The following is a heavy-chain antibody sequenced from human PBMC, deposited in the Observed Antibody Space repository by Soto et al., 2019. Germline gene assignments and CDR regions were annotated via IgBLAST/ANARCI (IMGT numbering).Heavy chain of an antibody. J-gene: IGHJ3*02. V-gene: IGHV4-34*01. CDR1: AGYLSTYY. CDR3: ARGGSSDWQVASDI. Sequence: SETLSLTCAVEAGYLSTYYWNWIRQSPGKGLEWIGKINHSGSNNYNPSLKSRVTISIDMSKNQVSLKLNSVSAADTAVYYCARGGSSDWQVASDIWGQGTMVTVSS. CDR2: INHSGSN. D-gene: IGHD6-19*01.